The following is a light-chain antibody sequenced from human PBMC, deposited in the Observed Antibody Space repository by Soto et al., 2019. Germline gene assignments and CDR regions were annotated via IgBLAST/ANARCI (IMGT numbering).Light chain of an antibody. CDR1: GSNIGNNY. J-gene: IGLJ1*01. V-gene: IGLV1-51*02. CDR2: EDN. Sequence: QSVLAQPPSLSAAPGQKVTISCSRSGSNIGNNYVSWYQQLPGTAPKLLICEDNKRPSGIPDRFSGSKSGTAATLGITGLQTGDEADYYCGTWDSSLSAYVFGTGTKVTVL. CDR3: GTWDSSLSAYV.